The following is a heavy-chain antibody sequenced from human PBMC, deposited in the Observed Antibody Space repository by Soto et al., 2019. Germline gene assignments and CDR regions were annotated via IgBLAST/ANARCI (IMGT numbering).Heavy chain of an antibody. V-gene: IGHV3-23*01. D-gene: IGHD6-19*01. CDR2: ISGSGGTT. J-gene: IGHJ3*02. CDR3: AKTANGWFSAFDI. Sequence: GGSLRLSCAASGFTFSSYAMSWVRQAPGKGLEWVSAISGSGGTTYYADSVKGRFTFSRDNSKNTLHLQMNSLRAEDTAVYYCAKTANGWFSAFDIWGQGTMVTVSS. CDR1: GFTFSSYA.